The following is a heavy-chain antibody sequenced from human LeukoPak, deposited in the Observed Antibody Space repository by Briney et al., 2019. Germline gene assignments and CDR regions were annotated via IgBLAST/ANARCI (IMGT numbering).Heavy chain of an antibody. CDR3: AREANNYDYVWGSYRYKASYFDY. CDR2: INNSGTN. J-gene: IGHJ4*02. V-gene: IGHV4-34*01. Sequence: SETLSLTCAVYGVSFSGYYWRWIRQPPGNGLEWIGEINNSGTNNYNPSLKSRVTISVDTSKNQFSLKLSSVTAADTAVYYCAREANNYDYVWGSYRYKASYFDYWGQGTLVTVSS. D-gene: IGHD3-16*02. CDR1: GVSFSGYY.